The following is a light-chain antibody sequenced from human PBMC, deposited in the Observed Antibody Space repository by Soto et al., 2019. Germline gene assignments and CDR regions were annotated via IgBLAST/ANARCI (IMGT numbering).Light chain of an antibody. CDR2: HAS. CDR3: QQYASSPLT. CDR1: QSVGRDY. V-gene: IGKV3-20*01. Sequence: EIVLTQSPGTLSLSPGERATLSCRASQSVGRDYLAWYQQKPGQAPRLLIYHASNRATGIPDRFSGSGSGTDFTLTISRLEPEDFAEFYCQQYASSPLTFGCGTKVEIK. J-gene: IGKJ4*01.